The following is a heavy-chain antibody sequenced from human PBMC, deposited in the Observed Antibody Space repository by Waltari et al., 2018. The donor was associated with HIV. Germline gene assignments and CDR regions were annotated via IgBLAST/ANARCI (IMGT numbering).Heavy chain of an antibody. V-gene: IGHV4-61*02. CDR3: ARATRGSGSYYDY. Sequence: QVQLQESGPGLVKPSQTLSLTCTVSGGSISSGSYYWSWIRQPAGKGLEWIGRSDTSGSTNYNPALKSRVTRSVDTSKNQFSLKLSSVTAADTAVYYCARATRGSGSYYDYWGQGTLVTVSS. CDR1: GGSISSGSYY. J-gene: IGHJ4*02. CDR2: SDTSGST. D-gene: IGHD1-26*01.